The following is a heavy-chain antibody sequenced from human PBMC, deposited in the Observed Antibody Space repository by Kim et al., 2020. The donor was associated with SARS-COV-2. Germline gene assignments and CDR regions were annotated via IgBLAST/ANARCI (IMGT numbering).Heavy chain of an antibody. CDR1: GFTFSTYE. V-gene: IGHV3-21*01. J-gene: IGHJ4*01. Sequence: GGSLRLSCEASGFTFSTYEMTWVRQAPGKGLEWVSSIGSGGTFIYYTDSAKGRFTISRDNANHLLFLQMNSLRAEDTAVYYCTGAPGLLRTPGFPEYWG. CDR2: IGSGGTFI. CDR3: TGAPGLLRTPGFPEY. D-gene: IGHD3-9*01.